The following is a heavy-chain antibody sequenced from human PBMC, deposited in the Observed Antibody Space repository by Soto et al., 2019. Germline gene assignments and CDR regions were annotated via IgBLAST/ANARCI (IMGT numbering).Heavy chain of an antibody. CDR2: ISSSGGST. CDR3: ARSGTYYDILTGYSHDAFDI. V-gene: IGHV3-48*01. D-gene: IGHD3-9*01. CDR1: GFTFSSYA. J-gene: IGHJ3*02. Sequence: PGGSLRLSCAASGFTFSSYAMSWVRQAPGKGLEWVSSISSSGGSTYYADSVKGRFTISRDKAKNSLYLQMNSLEAEDTAVYYCARSGTYYDILTGYSHDAFDIWGQGTMVTVSS.